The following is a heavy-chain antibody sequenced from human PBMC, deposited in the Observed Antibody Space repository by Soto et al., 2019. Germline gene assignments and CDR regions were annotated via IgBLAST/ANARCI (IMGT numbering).Heavy chain of an antibody. D-gene: IGHD4-4*01. CDR3: ARVSACTIDPYTVSTPSTTLFVY. CDR2: ISAYNGNT. V-gene: IGHV1-18*01. Sequence: ASVKVSCKASGYTFTSYCISWVRQAPGQGLEWMGWISAYNGNTNYAQKLEGRVTMTTDTSTSTAYMELRSLRSDDTAVDYCARVSACTIDPYTVSTPSTTLFVYWGQGPLVTVSS. J-gene: IGHJ4*02. CDR1: GYTFTSYC.